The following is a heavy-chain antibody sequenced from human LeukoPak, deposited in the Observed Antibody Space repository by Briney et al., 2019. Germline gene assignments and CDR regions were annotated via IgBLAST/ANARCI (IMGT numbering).Heavy chain of an antibody. D-gene: IGHD2-8*01. CDR1: GFTFSNTW. CDR2: IKSKTDGGTT. J-gene: IGHJ4*02. CDR3: AKCRGSNGDY. Sequence: GGSLRLSCAASGFTFSNTWMSWVRQAPGKGLEWVGRIKSKTDGGTTDYAAPVKGRFTISRDDSKNTLYLQMNSLRAEDTAVYYCAKCRGSNGDYWGQGTLVTVSS. V-gene: IGHV3-15*01.